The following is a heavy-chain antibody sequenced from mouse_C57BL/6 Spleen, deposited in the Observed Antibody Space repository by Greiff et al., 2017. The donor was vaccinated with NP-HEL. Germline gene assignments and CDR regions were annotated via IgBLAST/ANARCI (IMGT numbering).Heavy chain of an antibody. CDR2: IDPSDSYT. V-gene: IGHV1-69*01. CDR3: ARFVWDGPYYFDY. Sequence: VQLQQSGAELVMPGASVKLSCKASGYTFTSYWMHWVKQRPGQGLEWIGEIDPSDSYTNYNQKFKGKSTLTVDKSSSTAYMQLSSLTSEDSAVYLCARFVWDGPYYFDYWGQGTTLTVSS. D-gene: IGHD4-1*01. J-gene: IGHJ2*01. CDR1: GYTFTSYW.